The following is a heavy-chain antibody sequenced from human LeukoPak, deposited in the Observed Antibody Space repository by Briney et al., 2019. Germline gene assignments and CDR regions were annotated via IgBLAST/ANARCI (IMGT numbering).Heavy chain of an antibody. J-gene: IGHJ4*02. D-gene: IGHD5-18*01. CDR1: GGSISSGDYY. Sequence: SQTLSLTCTVSGGSISSGDYYWSWIRQPPGKGLEWIGYIYYSGSTYYNPSLKSRVTISVDTSKSQFSLKLSSVTAADTAVYYCASSHGDSYGIDYWGQGTLVTVSS. CDR2: IYYSGST. CDR3: ASSHGDSYGIDY. V-gene: IGHV4-30-4*01.